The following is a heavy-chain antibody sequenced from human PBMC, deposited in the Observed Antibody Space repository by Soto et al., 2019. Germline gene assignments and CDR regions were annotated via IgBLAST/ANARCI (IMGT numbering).Heavy chain of an antibody. CDR3: AKNQPSWATRAAFDY. J-gene: IGHJ4*02. D-gene: IGHD2-2*01. CDR1: GFTFSNYA. CDR2: ISGGSGDST. V-gene: IGHV3-23*01. Sequence: GGSLRLSCAASGFTFSNYAMNWVRQAPGKGPEWVSGISGGSGDSTFYADSVKGRFTISRDNSKNTLHLQMNSLRTEDTAVYYCAKNQPSWATRAAFDYWGQGTLVTVSS.